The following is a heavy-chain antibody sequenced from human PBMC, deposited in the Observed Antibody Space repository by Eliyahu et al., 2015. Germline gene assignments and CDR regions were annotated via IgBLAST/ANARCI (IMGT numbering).Heavy chain of an antibody. CDR3: ARDRRVSGYSQAY. V-gene: IGHV3-30*04. J-gene: IGHJ4*02. Sequence: QVQLVESGGGVVQPGKSVRLSCAASGFNFGDYGMHWIRQGPGKGPTWLALITFDGQSAYYEGSVKGRFTVSRDNSQNRLYLQMDRLREDDSAVYYCARDRRVSGYSQAYWGRGTLVTVSA. CDR2: ITFDGQSA. D-gene: IGHD3-22*01. CDR1: GFNFGDYG.